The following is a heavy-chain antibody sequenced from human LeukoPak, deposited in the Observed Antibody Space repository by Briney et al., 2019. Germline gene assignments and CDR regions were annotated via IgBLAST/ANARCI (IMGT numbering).Heavy chain of an antibody. CDR1: GVTVSINH. CDR3: ARDRYYGMDV. CDR2: IYSVGRT. J-gene: IGHJ6*01. V-gene: IGHV3-66*01. Sequence: GGSLRLSCAASGVTVSINHMSWVRQAPGKGLEWVSVIYSVGRTKYADSVKGRFTISRDNAKNTLYLQMNSLRAEDTAVYYCARDRYYGMDVWGQGTTVTVSS.